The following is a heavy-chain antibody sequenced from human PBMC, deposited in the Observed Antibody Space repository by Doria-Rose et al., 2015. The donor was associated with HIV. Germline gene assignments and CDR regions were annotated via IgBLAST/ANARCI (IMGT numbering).Heavy chain of an antibody. CDR3: ATGVTLDY. V-gene: IGHV3-21*01. CDR1: GFTFSSHR. D-gene: IGHD3-10*01. J-gene: IGHJ4*02. CDR2: ISSTSAYI. Sequence: VQLVQSGGGLVGPGGSLRLSCATSGFTFSSHRINWVRQAPGKGLEWVSSISSTSAYINYADSVRGRFIISRDNARNSLYLQMDSLRAEDTAIYYCATGVTLDYWGQGTLVTVSS.